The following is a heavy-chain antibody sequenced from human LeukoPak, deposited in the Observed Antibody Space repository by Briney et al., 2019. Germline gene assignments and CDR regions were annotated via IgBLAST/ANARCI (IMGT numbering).Heavy chain of an antibody. CDR2: ISGHNGQT. J-gene: IGHJ4*02. CDR1: GYSFISYG. V-gene: IGHV1-18*01. D-gene: IGHD3-3*01. CDR3: ARWGPDFWSDYYPFDY. Sequence: GASVKVSCKASGYSFISYGISWVRQAPGQGLEWMGWISGHNGQTSYAQKLQGRVTMTTETSTSTVCMELRSLRSDDTAVYYCARWGPDFWSDYYPFDYWGQGTLVIVSS.